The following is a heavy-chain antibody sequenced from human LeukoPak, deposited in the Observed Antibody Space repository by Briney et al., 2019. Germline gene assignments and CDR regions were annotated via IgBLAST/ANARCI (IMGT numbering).Heavy chain of an antibody. Sequence: GGSLRLSCAASGFTFSSYGMHWVRQAPGKGLEWVAFIRYVGSNKYYADSVKGRFTNSKDNSKNPLYLQMNRLRAEDTAVYYCAKERGVEQWLDYWGQGTLVTVSS. J-gene: IGHJ4*02. CDR3: AKERGVEQWLDY. CDR2: IRYVGSNK. D-gene: IGHD6-19*01. V-gene: IGHV3-30*02. CDR1: GFTFSSYG.